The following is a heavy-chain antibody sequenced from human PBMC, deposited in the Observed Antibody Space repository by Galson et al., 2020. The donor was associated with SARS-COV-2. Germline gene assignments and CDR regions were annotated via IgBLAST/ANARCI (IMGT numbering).Heavy chain of an antibody. Sequence: SETLSLTCSVSGASISGYYWNCIRQPAGKGLEWIGRIYTRGFTNYNPPLKSRLTMSVDKSRNQFSLKMISVTAADTAVYYCARETDYGDIEYAFEIWGQGTMVTVSS. V-gene: IGHV4-4*07. CDR1: GASISGYY. D-gene: IGHD4-17*01. CDR2: IYTRGFT. J-gene: IGHJ3*02. CDR3: ARETDYGDIEYAFEI.